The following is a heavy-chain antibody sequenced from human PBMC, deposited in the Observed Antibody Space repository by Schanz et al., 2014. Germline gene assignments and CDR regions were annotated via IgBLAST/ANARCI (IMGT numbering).Heavy chain of an antibody. CDR3: ARGARQYSGSYSPSDY. CDR1: GFSFSGYG. Sequence: VQLVESGGGVAQPGGSLRLSCAASGFSFSGYGMHWVRQAPGEGLVWVANIKLDGSEKYYVDSVKGRFTISRDNAKNSLYLQMNSLRAEDSAVYYCARGARQYSGSYSPSDYWGQGTLVTVSS. V-gene: IGHV3-7*01. J-gene: IGHJ4*02. CDR2: IKLDGSEK. D-gene: IGHD1-26*01.